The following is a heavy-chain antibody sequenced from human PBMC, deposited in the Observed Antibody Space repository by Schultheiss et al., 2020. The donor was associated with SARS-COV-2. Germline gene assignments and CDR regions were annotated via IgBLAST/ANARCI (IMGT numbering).Heavy chain of an antibody. J-gene: IGHJ6*02. V-gene: IGHV3-48*01. CDR3: ARDKVVGALDV. CDR2: ISSSGSTI. D-gene: IGHD1-26*01. CDR1: GFTFSSYA. Sequence: GGSLRLSCAASGFTFSSYAMSWVRQAPGKGLEWVSYISSSGSTIYYADSVKGRFTISRDNSKNTLYLQMNSLRAEDTAVYYCARDKVVGALDVWGQGTTVTVSS.